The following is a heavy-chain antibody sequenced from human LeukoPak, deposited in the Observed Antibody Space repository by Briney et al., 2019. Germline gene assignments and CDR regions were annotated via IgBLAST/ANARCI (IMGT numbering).Heavy chain of an antibody. CDR1: GGSISSSNYY. V-gene: IGHV4-39*07. D-gene: IGHD6-13*01. CDR3: ARRIMASAGSFDY. Sequence: SETLSLTCTVSGGSISSSNYYWGWFRQAPGKGLEWIGNVFYTGRSEYNPSLKSRVTISVDTSKNQFSLRLASVTAADTAVFYCARRIMASAGSFDYWGQGTRVTVSS. CDR2: VFYTGRS. J-gene: IGHJ4*02.